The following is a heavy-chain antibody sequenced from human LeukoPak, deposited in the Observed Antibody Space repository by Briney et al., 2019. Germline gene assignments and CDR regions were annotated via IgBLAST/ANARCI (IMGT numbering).Heavy chain of an antibody. CDR3: IRSGAFDI. CDR2: ISYDGSNK. CDR1: GFTFSSYA. D-gene: IGHD7-27*01. V-gene: IGHV3-30-3*01. J-gene: IGHJ3*02. Sequence: GGSLRLSCAASGFTFSSYAMHWVRQAPGKGLEWVAVISYDGSNKYYADSVKGRFTISRDNSKNTLYLQMNSLRAEDTAVYYCIRSGAFDIWGQGTMVTVSS.